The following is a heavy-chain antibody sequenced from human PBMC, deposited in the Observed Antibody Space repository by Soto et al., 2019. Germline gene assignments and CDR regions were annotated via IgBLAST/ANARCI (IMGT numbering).Heavy chain of an antibody. CDR3: ARWGTTVGLEV. J-gene: IGHJ4*02. CDR1: GFTFMSYV. V-gene: IGHV3-33*05. CDR2: TSYDGSNN. Sequence: QVQLVESGGGGVQPGTSLRLSCVGSGFTFMSYVIHWVRQAPGKGLEWVALTSYDGSNNFYGDSVKGRFTISRHNSRNTVELQMDSLRFEDTALYYCARWGTTVGLEVWGQGTLVSVSS. D-gene: IGHD4-17*01.